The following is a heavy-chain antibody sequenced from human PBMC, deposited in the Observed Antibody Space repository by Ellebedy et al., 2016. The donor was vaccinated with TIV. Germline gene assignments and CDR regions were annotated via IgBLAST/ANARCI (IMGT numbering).Heavy chain of an antibody. CDR2: ISGSGVKT. Sequence: GESLKISCAAFGFNFSTYAMSWVRQAPGKGLEWVSHISGSGVKTYYADTVRGRFTISRDNSKNTLYLQMTSQRADDTAVYYCAGFRGEAVAGNWFDPWGQGTLVTVSS. CDR3: AGFRGEAVAGNWFDP. V-gene: IGHV3-23*01. J-gene: IGHJ5*02. D-gene: IGHD6-19*01. CDR1: GFNFSTYA.